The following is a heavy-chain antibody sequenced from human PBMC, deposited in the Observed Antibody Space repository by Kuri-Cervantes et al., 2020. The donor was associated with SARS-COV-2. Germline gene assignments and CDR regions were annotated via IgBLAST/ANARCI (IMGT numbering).Heavy chain of an antibody. D-gene: IGHD6-19*01. Sequence: ASVKVSCKASGYTFTRYGISWVRQAPGQGLEWMGWISAYNGNTNYAQKLQGRVTITADTSTTTAYLQLSGLRSDDTALYYCASDGVSGSLSLDFWGQGTLVTVSS. CDR3: ASDGVSGSLSLDF. CDR1: GYTFTRYG. V-gene: IGHV1-18*01. CDR2: ISAYNGNT. J-gene: IGHJ4*02.